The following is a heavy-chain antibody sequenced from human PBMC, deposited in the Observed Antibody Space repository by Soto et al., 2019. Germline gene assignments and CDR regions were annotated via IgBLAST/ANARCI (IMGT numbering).Heavy chain of an antibody. CDR3: TTDPHSTGTKF. CDR1: GFTFSDAW. V-gene: IGHV3-15*01. Sequence: GGSLRLSCAASGFTFSDAWMSWVRQAPGAGLEWVGLIKGKTEGGTIDYAAPVKARFTISRDASKNTLYLQMNSLKTEDTAVYYCTTDPHSTGTKFWGQGTLVTVSS. CDR2: IKGKTEGGTI. D-gene: IGHD1-1*01. J-gene: IGHJ4*02.